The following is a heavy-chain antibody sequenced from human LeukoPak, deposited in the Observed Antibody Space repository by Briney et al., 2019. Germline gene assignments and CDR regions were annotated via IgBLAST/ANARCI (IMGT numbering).Heavy chain of an antibody. D-gene: IGHD2-21*01. CDR2: ISSSSSYI. J-gene: IGHJ4*02. V-gene: IGHV3-21*01. CDR1: GFTFSSYW. CDR3: AGENLGDRSLDY. Sequence: PGGSLRLSCALSGFTFSSYWMSWVRQAPGKGLEWVSSISSSSSYIYYADSVKGRFTISRDNAKNSLYLQMNSLRAEDTAVYYCAGENLGDRSLDYWGQGTLVTVSS.